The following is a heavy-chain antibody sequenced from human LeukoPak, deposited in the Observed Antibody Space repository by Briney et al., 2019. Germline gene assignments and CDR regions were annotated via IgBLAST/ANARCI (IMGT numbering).Heavy chain of an antibody. J-gene: IGHJ5*02. CDR2: TSGSGGST. CDR3: AKSGGDYA. V-gene: IGHV3-23*01. Sequence: GGSLRLSCAAPGFTFSSYVMSWVRQAPGKGLEWVSSTSGSGGSTYYADSVKGRFTISRDNSKNTLSLQMNSLRAEDTAVYYCAKSGGDYAWGQGTLVTISS. CDR1: GFTFSSYV. D-gene: IGHD2-21*02.